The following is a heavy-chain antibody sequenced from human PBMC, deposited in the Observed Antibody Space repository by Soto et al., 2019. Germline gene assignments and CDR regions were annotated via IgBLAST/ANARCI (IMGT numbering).Heavy chain of an antibody. CDR1: GFTFSDYY. CDR3: ARLAPPIDY. D-gene: IGHD5-12*01. J-gene: IGHJ4*02. CDR2: ISTSGSTI. V-gene: IGHV3-11*01. Sequence: GGSLRLSCSASGFTFSDYYMSWLRQAPGKGLEWVSYISTSGSTIYYADAVKGRFTISRDNAKNSLYLQMNGLRAEDTAVYYCARLAPPIDYWGQGTLVTVS.